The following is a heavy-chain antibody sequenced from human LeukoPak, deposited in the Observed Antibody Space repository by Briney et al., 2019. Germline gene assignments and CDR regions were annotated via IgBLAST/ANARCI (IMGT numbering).Heavy chain of an antibody. J-gene: IGHJ4*02. D-gene: IGHD3-22*01. CDR2: ISYDGSNK. CDR1: GFSFSSYA. V-gene: IGHV3-30*04. CDR3: ARVYTYYYELDY. Sequence: GRSLTLSCAASGFSFSSYAMHWVRQAPGKGLEWVAVISYDGSNKYYADSVKGRFTISRDNSKNTLYLQMNSLRAEDTAVYYCARVYTYYYELDYWGQGTLVTVSS.